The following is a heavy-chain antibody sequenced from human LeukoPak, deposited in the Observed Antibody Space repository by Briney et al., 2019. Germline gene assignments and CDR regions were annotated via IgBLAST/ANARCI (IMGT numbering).Heavy chain of an antibody. CDR1: GFTFSDYD. CDR3: AKDRSYDGNNYLDY. J-gene: IGHJ4*02. Sequence: PGGSPRLSCATSGFTFSDYDMHWVRQAPGKGLEWVAVISYDGSNKYYADSVKGRFTISRDNSKNTLYLQMNSLRAEDTAVYYCAKDRSYDGNNYLDYWGQGTLVTVSS. CDR2: ISYDGSNK. D-gene: IGHD3-22*01. V-gene: IGHV3-30*18.